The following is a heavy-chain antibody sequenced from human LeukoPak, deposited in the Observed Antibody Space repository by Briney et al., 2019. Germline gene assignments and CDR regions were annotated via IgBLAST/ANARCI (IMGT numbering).Heavy chain of an antibody. CDR3: ARGRPGYIGIGWFDP. D-gene: IGHD5-24*01. Sequence: GGSLRLSCAASEFIFSGYWMNWVRQAPGKGLEWVANIKQDGSEKQYVDSVRGRFTISRDNAKNSLYLQMNSLRAEDTAVYYCARGRPGYIGIGWFDPWGQGTLVTVSS. V-gene: IGHV3-7*01. CDR2: IKQDGSEK. J-gene: IGHJ5*02. CDR1: EFIFSGYW.